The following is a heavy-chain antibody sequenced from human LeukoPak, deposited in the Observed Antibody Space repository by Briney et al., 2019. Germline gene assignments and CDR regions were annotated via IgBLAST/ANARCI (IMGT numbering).Heavy chain of an antibody. CDR1: GFTFSSYD. J-gene: IGHJ4*02. CDR2: ISGSGGST. V-gene: IGHV3-23*01. Sequence: PGGTLRLSCAASGFTFSSYDKSWVRQAPGKGLEWVSGISGSGGSTYYADSVKGRFTISRDNSKNTLYLQMNSLRAEDTAVYYCANSPNVVVPAAIRYWGQGTLVTVSS. D-gene: IGHD2-2*01. CDR3: ANSPNVVVPAAIRY.